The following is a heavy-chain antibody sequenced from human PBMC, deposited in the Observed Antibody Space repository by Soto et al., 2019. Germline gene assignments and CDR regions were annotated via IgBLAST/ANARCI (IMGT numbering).Heavy chain of an antibody. CDR3: ASPSSYSSGWHDNWFDP. V-gene: IGHV4-39*01. D-gene: IGHD6-19*01. Sequence: TLSLTCTVSNGSIRSSSYYWGWIRQPPGKGLEWIGSIHYSGSTYYNPSLKSRVTISVDTSKNQFSLKLSSVTAADTAVYYCASPSSYSSGWHDNWFDPWGQGTLVTVSS. J-gene: IGHJ5*02. CDR1: NGSIRSSSYY. CDR2: IHYSGST.